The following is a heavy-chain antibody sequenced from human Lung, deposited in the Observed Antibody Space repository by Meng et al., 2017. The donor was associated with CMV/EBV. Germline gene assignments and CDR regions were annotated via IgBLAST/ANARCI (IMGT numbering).Heavy chain of an antibody. J-gene: IGHJ5*02. CDR2: INPIRGIA. CDR3: ARDLNGGSPTGGWFDP. D-gene: IGHD2-8*01. Sequence: XVXVSXXASGCTFSSYAISWVRQAPGQGLEWMGGINPIRGIANYAQKFQGRVTITADKSTTTDYMELSSLRSENTVVYYCARDLNGGSPTGGWFDPWGQGTXVTVSS. CDR1: GCTFSSYA. V-gene: IGHV1-69*10.